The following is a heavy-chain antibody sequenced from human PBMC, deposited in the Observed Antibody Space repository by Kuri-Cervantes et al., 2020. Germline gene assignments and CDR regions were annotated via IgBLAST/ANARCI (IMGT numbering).Heavy chain of an antibody. D-gene: IGHD1-14*01. CDR1: GFTFSSYA. CDR3: AKGTQGALPWGFSMDV. Sequence: GGSLRLSCAASGFTFSSYAMSWVRQAPGKGLEWVSAISGSGGSTYYADSVKGRFTISRDNSKNTLYLQMNSLRAEDTAVYYCAKGTQGALPWGFSMDVWGQGTAVTVSS. J-gene: IGHJ6*02. V-gene: IGHV3-23*01. CDR2: ISGSGGST.